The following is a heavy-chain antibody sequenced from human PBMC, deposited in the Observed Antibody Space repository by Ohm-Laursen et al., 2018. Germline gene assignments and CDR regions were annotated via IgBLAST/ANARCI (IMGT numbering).Heavy chain of an antibody. CDR1: GFTFSSYG. V-gene: IGHV3-33*01. D-gene: IGHD5-12*01. CDR2: IWYDGSNK. CDR3: ARDGSDMGDY. J-gene: IGHJ4*02. Sequence: SLRLSCTASGFTFSSYGTHWVRQAPGKGLAWVAVIWYDGSNKYYADSVKGRFTISRDNSKNTLYLQMNSLRAEDTAVYYCARDGSDMGDYWGQGTLVTVSS.